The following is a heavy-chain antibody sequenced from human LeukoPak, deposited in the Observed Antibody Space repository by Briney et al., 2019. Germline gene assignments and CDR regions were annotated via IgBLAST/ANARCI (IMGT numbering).Heavy chain of an antibody. Sequence: PSETLCLTCTVSGDSISSSGYYWGWIRQSPGKGLEWIGSLYYSGTTYYNPSLKSRATISADTSKNQFSLKVSSVTAADTAVYYCARRPEALHAFDIWGQGTTVTVSS. CDR2: LYYSGTT. J-gene: IGHJ3*02. CDR3: ARRPEALHAFDI. V-gene: IGHV4-39*01. CDR1: GDSISSSGYY.